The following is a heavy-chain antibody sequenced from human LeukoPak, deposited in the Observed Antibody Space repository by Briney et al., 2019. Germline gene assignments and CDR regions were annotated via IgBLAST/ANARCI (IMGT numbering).Heavy chain of an antibody. Sequence: SVKVSCKASGGTFSSYAISWVRQAPGQGLEWMGRIIPIFGTANYAQKFQGRFTITTDESTSTAYMELSSLRSEDTAVYYCAGNYGDESRAFDIWGQGTMVTVSS. J-gene: IGHJ3*02. CDR2: IIPIFGTA. CDR3: AGNYGDESRAFDI. D-gene: IGHD4-17*01. CDR1: GGTFSSYA. V-gene: IGHV1-69*05.